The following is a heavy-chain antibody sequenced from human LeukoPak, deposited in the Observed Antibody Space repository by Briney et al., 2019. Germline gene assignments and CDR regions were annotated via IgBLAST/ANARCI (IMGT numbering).Heavy chain of an antibody. CDR1: GGTFLSHT. CDR2: ITPVINTA. J-gene: IGHJ4*02. Sequence: SVKVSCKTSGGTFLSHTFSWVRQAPGQGLEWMGKITPVINTANYAQKFQGRVTITADKSTSTAYMELSSLRSEDTAVYYCARELGRVAVAGPGDYWGQGTLVTVSS. D-gene: IGHD6-19*01. CDR3: ARELGRVAVAGPGDY. V-gene: IGHV1-69*08.